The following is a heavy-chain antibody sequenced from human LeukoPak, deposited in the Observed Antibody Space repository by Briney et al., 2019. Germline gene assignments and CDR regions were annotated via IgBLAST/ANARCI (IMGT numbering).Heavy chain of an antibody. CDR2: FDPEDGET. V-gene: IGHV1-24*01. CDR1: GYTLTELS. Sequence: GASVKVSCKVSGYTLTELSMHWVRQAPGKGHEWMGGFDPEDGETIYAQKFHGKVTMTMYTSTDTAYMELSSLRSEDAAVYYCARSRYYYDSSGYVFDYWGQGTLVTVSS. D-gene: IGHD3-22*01. J-gene: IGHJ4*02. CDR3: ARSRYYYDSSGYVFDY.